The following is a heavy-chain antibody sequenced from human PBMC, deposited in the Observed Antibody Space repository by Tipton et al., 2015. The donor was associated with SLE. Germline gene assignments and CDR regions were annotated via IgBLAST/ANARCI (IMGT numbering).Heavy chain of an antibody. CDR1: GGSISSASYF. D-gene: IGHD3-3*01. CDR2: IYSTGDT. J-gene: IGHJ4*02. CDR3: ARERFLEWVFGY. V-gene: IGHV4-61*09. Sequence: LRLSCTVSGGSISSASYFWSWVRLPAGKGLEWIGQIYSTGDTKYNPSLKSRVTISVDTPKNQFSLTLSSVTAADTAVYFCARERFLEWVFGYWGQGALVTVSS.